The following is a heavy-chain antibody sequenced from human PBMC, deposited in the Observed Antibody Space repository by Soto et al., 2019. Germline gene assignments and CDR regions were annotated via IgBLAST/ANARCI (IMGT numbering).Heavy chain of an antibody. D-gene: IGHD1-20*01. Sequence: ASVKVSCKASGYTFTSYAIHWVRQAPGQRLEWMGWINAGNGNTKYSQKFQGRVTITRDTSASTAYMELSSLRSEDTAVYYCARGITLPTPLDYRGQGTLVTVSS. V-gene: IGHV1-3*01. J-gene: IGHJ4*02. CDR1: GYTFTSYA. CDR3: ARGITLPTPLDY. CDR2: INAGNGNT.